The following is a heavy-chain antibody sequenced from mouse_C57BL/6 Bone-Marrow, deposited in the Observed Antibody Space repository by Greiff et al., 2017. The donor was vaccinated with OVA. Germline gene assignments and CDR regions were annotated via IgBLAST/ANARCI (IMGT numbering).Heavy chain of an antibody. Sequence: QVQLQQSGPELVKPGASVKISCKASGYAFSSSWMNWVKQRPGKGLEWIGRIYPGDGDTNYNGKFKGKATLTADKSSSTAYMQLSSLTSEDSAVYFCARRRLTGSPYFDYWGQGTTLTGSS. CDR1: GYAFSSSW. CDR2: IYPGDGDT. V-gene: IGHV1-82*01. CDR3: ARRRLTGSPYFDY. D-gene: IGHD4-1*01. J-gene: IGHJ2*01.